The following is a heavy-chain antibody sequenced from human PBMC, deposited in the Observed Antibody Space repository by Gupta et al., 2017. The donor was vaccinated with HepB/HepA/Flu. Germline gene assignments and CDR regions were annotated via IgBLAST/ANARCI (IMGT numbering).Heavy chain of an antibody. J-gene: IGHJ5*02. CDR3: ATAGTTVSVYFDP. Sequence: EVQLLESGGGLVQPGGSLRLSCAASGFTLNNYAINWVRQAPGKGLEWVSIISGAGIYTHYADSVKGRFTISRDNSKNTLFLQMNSLRAEDTAVYYCATAGTTVSVYFDPWGQGTLVTVSS. CDR2: ISGAGIYT. D-gene: IGHD4-4*01. V-gene: IGHV3-23*01. CDR1: GFTLNNYA.